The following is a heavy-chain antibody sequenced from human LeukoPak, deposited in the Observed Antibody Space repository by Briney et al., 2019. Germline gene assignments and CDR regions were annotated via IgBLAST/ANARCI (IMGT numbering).Heavy chain of an antibody. CDR3: AKDSNYYDTRGPFDY. CDR1: GFTFTSYA. CDR2: VSGSGGST. V-gene: IGHV3-23*01. Sequence: PGGSLRLSCVASGFTFTSYAMSWVRQAPGQGLEWVSAVSGSGGSTYYADSVKGRFTISRDNSKNTLYLQMNSLRAEDTAVYYCAKDSNYYDTRGPFDYWGQGTLVTVSS. D-gene: IGHD3-22*01. J-gene: IGHJ4*02.